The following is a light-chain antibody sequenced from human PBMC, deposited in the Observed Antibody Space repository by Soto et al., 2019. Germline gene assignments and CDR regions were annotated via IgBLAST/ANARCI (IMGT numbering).Light chain of an antibody. J-gene: IGKJ1*01. CDR1: QGVSNY. CDR2: AAS. V-gene: IGKV1-27*01. CDR3: QQYNSFRT. Sequence: DIQITQSPSSLSASVGDRVTITCRASQGVSNYLAWYQQKPGKVPKLLIYAASTLQSGVPSRFSGSGSGTDFTLTISXLQPDDFATYYCQQYNSFRTFGQGTKVDIK.